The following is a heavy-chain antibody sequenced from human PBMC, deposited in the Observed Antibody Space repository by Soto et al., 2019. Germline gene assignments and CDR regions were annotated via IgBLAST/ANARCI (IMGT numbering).Heavy chain of an antibody. J-gene: IGHJ6*02. Sequence: QVQLVQSGAEVKKPGSSVKVSCKASGGTFSSYAISWVRQAPGQGLEWMGGIIPIFGTANYAQKFQGRVTITADESTSTAYMELSSLRSEDTAVYYCARDLPGYCSGCSCYSGYYYYGMDVWGQGTTVTVSS. D-gene: IGHD2-15*01. V-gene: IGHV1-69*01. CDR2: IIPIFGTA. CDR1: GGTFSSYA. CDR3: ARDLPGYCSGCSCYSGYYYYGMDV.